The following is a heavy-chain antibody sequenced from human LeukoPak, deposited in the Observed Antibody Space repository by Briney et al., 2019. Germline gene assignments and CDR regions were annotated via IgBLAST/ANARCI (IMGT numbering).Heavy chain of an antibody. Sequence: PAETLSLTCTVSGGTISSGGYYWSWIRQHPGKGLEWIGYIYYSGSTYYNPSLKSRVTISVDTSKNQFSLKLSSVTAADTAVYYCGKRPTYSSTWYIIDFWGQGTLVTVSS. J-gene: IGHJ4*02. CDR1: GGTISSGGYY. CDR2: IYYSGST. CDR3: GKRPTYSSTWYIIDF. V-gene: IGHV4-31*03. D-gene: IGHD6-13*01.